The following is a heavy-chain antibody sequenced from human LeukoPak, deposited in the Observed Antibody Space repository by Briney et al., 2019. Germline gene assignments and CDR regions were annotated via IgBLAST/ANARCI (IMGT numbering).Heavy chain of an antibody. V-gene: IGHV3-7*01. CDR1: GFRFNSYW. CDR3: ARDTMVRGIMPIFDP. J-gene: IGHJ5*02. D-gene: IGHD3-10*01. Sequence: GGSLRLSCAASGFRFNSYWMSWVRQAPGKGLEWVTNIKQDGSEEYYVDSVKGRFTISRDNAKNSLFLQMNSLRAEDTAVYYCARDTMVRGIMPIFDPWGQGTLVIVS. CDR2: IKQDGSEE.